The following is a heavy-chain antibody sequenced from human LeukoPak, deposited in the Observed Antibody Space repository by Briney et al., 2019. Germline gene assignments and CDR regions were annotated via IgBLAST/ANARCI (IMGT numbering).Heavy chain of an antibody. CDR1: GYTFTTYY. CDR3: ASGYDSSTYYYVRAFDY. J-gene: IGHJ4*02. D-gene: IGHD3-22*01. CDR2: INPSGGST. Sequence: ASVKVSFKASGYTFTTYYMHWVRQAPGQGLEWMGMINPSGGSTSYAQKFQGRVTMTRDTSTSTVYMELSSLRSEDTAVYYCASGYDSSTYYYVRAFDYWGQGTLVTVSS. V-gene: IGHV1-46*01.